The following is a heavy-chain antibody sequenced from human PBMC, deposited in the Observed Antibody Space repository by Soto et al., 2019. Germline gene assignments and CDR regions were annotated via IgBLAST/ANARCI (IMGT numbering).Heavy chain of an antibody. V-gene: IGHV1-2*04. CDR1: GYTFTGYY. D-gene: IGHD2-15*01. Sequence: ASVKVSCKASGYTFTGYYMHWVRQAPGQGLEWMGWINPNSGGTNYAQKFQGWVTMTRDTSISTAYMELSRLRSDDTAVYYCARDGYCSGGSCYSGDWFDPWGQGTLVTVSS. J-gene: IGHJ5*02. CDR3: ARDGYCSGGSCYSGDWFDP. CDR2: INPNSGGT.